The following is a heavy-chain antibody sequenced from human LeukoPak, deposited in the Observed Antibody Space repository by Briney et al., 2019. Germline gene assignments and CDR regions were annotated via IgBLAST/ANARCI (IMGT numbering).Heavy chain of an antibody. CDR2: INPSGGST. CDR1: GYTFTGYY. CDR3: ARVGLVIPNDYWYFDL. J-gene: IGHJ2*01. D-gene: IGHD3-22*01. V-gene: IGHV1-46*01. Sequence: GASVKVSCKASGYTFTGYYMHWVRQAPGQGLEWMGIINPSGGSTSYAQKFQGRVTMTRDTSTSTVYMELSSLRSEDTAVYYCARVGLVIPNDYWYFDLWGRGTLVTVSS.